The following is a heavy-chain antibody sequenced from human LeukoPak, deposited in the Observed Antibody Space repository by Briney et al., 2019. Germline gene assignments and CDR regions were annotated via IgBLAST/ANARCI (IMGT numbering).Heavy chain of an antibody. CDR1: GYSFIRYH. CDR2: LKPYDGSV. Sequence: ASVEVSCKASGYSFIRYHIHWVRQAPGQGLEWMGVLKPYDGSVSHAQKFQGRVTMTSDTSTSTVYMELSSLRSEDTAVYFCARAGIAVADLYYYYYGMDVWGQGTTVTVSS. CDR3: ARAGIAVADLYYYYYGMDV. V-gene: IGHV1-46*01. D-gene: IGHD6-19*01. J-gene: IGHJ6*02.